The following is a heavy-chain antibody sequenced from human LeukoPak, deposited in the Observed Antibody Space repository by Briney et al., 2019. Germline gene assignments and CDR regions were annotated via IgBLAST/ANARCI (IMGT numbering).Heavy chain of an antibody. CDR2: IGANSAI. CDR1: GFTFSGYS. V-gene: IGHV3-48*02. J-gene: IGHJ3*02. Sequence: PGGSLRLSCAASGFTFSGYSMNWVRQAPGKGLEWVSYIGANSAIYYADSVKGRFTISRDNAKNSLSLQMNSLRDDDTAVYYCSGEGYYGAFDIWGQGTMVTVSS. CDR3: SGEGYYGAFDI. D-gene: IGHD3-10*01.